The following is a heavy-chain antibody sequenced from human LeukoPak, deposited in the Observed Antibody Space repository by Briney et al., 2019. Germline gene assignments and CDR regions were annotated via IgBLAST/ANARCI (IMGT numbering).Heavy chain of an antibody. J-gene: IGHJ6*02. CDR1: GFTVSSNY. Sequence: GGSLRLSCAASGFTVSSNYMNWVRQAPGKGLEGVSVIYSGGTTYYADSVKGRFTISRDNSKNTVYLQMNSLRAGDTAVYYCARDGSGLLYQYYYGMDVWGQGTTVTVSS. V-gene: IGHV3-53*01. CDR3: ARDGSGLLYQYYYGMDV. D-gene: IGHD5-12*01. CDR2: IYSGGTT.